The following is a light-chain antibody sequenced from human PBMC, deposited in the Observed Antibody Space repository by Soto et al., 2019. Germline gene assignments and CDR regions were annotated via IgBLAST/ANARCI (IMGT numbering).Light chain of an antibody. CDR1: QGLGTN. J-gene: IGKJ4*01. V-gene: IGKV3-15*01. CDR3: QQYNHWPLT. Sequence: EILMTQSPCTLSLSPGARATLSCRASQGLGTNLAWYQQKPGQAPRLLIYAASTRATGVPGRFSGSGSGTEFTLTISSLQSEDFEVYYCQQYNHWPLTFGGGTKVDIK. CDR2: AAS.